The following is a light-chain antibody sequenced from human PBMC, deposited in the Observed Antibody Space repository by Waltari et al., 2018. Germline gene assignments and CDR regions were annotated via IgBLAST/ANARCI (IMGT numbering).Light chain of an antibody. CDR2: EVN. J-gene: IGLJ1*01. Sequence: QSALTQRASVSGSPGQSITIPCTGASSDVGSFDLVSWYQQHPGKAPNPIIYEVNERPSGVSNRFSGSKSGNTASLTISGLQAEDEADYYCCSYAGVDTFYVFGTGTKVTVL. V-gene: IGLV2-23*02. CDR3: CSYAGVDTFYV. CDR1: SSDVGSFDL.